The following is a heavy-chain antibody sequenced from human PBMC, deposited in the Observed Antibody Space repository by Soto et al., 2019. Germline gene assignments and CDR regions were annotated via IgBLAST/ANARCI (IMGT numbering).Heavy chain of an antibody. CDR2: INHSGST. Sequence: SETLSLTCAVYGGSFSGYYWSWIRQPPGKGLEWIGEINHSGSTNYNPSLKSRVTISVDTSKNTLYLHMTSLRPEDTAVYYCASSSTVLLPTSMTGWFDPWGQGTLVTVSS. CDR1: GGSFSGYY. J-gene: IGHJ5*02. D-gene: IGHD2-2*01. V-gene: IGHV4-34*01. CDR3: ASSSTVLLPTSMTGWFDP.